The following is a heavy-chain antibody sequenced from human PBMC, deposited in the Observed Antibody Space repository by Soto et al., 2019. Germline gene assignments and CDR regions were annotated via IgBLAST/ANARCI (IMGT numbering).Heavy chain of an antibody. CDR1: GGSISSGGYS. CDR3: AREVDSFDP. V-gene: IGHV4-30-2*01. J-gene: IGHJ5*02. Sequence: SETLSLTCAVSGGSISSGGYSWSWIRQPPGKGLEWIGYIYHSGSTYYNPSLKSRVTISVDRSKNQFSLKLSSVTAADTAVYYCAREVDSFDPWGQGTLVTVSS. D-gene: IGHD5-12*01. CDR2: IYHSGST.